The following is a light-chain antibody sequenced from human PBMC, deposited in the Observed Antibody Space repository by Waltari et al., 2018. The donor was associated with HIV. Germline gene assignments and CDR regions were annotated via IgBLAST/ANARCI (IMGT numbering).Light chain of an antibody. CDR1: SRDIGGYNY. CDR2: EVT. J-gene: IGLJ2*01. V-gene: IGLV2-23*02. CDR3: CSYAGGSTLV. Sequence: QSALTQPASVSGSPGQSLNISCTGTSRDIGGYNYVSWYQQPPGKVPKLMIYEVTKRPSGVSDRFSGSKSGNTASLTIFGLQPEDEADYYCCSYAGGSTLVFGGGTKLTVL.